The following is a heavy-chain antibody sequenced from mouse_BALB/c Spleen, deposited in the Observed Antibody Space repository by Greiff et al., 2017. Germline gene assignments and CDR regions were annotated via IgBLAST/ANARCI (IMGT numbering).Heavy chain of an antibody. Sequence: VQLQQSGAELVRPGVSVKISCKGSGYTFTDYAMHWVKQSHAKSLEWIGVISTYYGDASYNQKFKGKATMTVDKSSSTAYMELARLTSEDSAIYYCARKDANGWFAYWGQGTLVTVSA. CDR3: ARKDANGWFAY. V-gene: IGHV1S137*01. J-gene: IGHJ3*01. CDR1: GYTFTDYA. CDR2: ISTYYGDA. D-gene: IGHD6-1*01.